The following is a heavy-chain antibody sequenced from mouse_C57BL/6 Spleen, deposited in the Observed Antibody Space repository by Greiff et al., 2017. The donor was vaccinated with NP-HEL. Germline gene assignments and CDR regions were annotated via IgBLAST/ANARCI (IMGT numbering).Heavy chain of an antibody. D-gene: IGHD1-1*01. V-gene: IGHV1-82*01. CDR2: IYPGDGDT. CDR3: ARSGLRYPYYFDY. J-gene: IGHJ2*01. CDR1: GYAFSSSW. Sequence: VQLQQSGPELVKPGASVKISCKASGYAFSSSWMNWVKQRPGKGLEWIGRIYPGDGDTNYNGKFKGKATLTADKSSSTAYMQLSSLTSEDSAVYFCARSGLRYPYYFDYWGQGTTLTVSS.